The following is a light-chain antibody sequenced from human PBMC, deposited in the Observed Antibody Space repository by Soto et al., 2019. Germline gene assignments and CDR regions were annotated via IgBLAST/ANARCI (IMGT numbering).Light chain of an antibody. CDR3: CSFTTSTTLV. CDR2: DVN. Sequence: QSALTQPASVSGSPGQSITISCTGTTSDIGAYNYVSWYQQHPGKAPKLMIFDVNSRPSGVSNRFSGSKSGNTASLTISGLQPEDEADYYCCSFTTSTTLVFGGGTKVTVL. J-gene: IGLJ3*02. CDR1: TSDIGAYNY. V-gene: IGLV2-14*01.